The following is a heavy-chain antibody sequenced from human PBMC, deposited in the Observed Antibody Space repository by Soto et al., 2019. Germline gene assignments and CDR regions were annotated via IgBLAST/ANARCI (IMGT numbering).Heavy chain of an antibody. CDR1: GYTFTSYA. V-gene: IGHV1-3*01. D-gene: IGHD5-12*01. CDR2: INAGNGNT. J-gene: IGHJ4*02. Sequence: GAPLKVSCKASGYTFTSYALHWVRQAPGQRLEWMGWINAGNGNTNYAQKFQGRVTITADKSTTTAYMEVSSLRPEDTAMYYCVKDSPIGSVFSGHDDIDSWGQGTPVTVSS. CDR3: VKDSPIGSVFSGHDDIDS.